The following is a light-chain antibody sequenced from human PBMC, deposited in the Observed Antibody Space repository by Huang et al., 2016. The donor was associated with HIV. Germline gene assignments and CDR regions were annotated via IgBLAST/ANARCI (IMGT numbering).Light chain of an antibody. CDR1: QSLLYSSNNKNS. J-gene: IGKJ2*01. CDR3: QQYYSTPRT. CDR2: WAS. V-gene: IGKV4-1*01. Sequence: IVMTQSPDSLAVSLGERATINCKSSQSLLYSSNNKNSLAWYQKKPGQPPTLLIYWASARESGVPDRFSGSGSGTDFTLTISSLQAEDVAVYYCQQYYSTPRTFGQGTKLEIK.